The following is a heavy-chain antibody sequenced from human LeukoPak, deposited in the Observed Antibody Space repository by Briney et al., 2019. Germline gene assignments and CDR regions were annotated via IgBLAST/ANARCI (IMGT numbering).Heavy chain of an antibody. CDR1: GGSISSYY. CDR2: IYYSGST. J-gene: IGHJ4*02. Sequence: PSETLSLTCTVSGGSISSYYWRWIRQPPGKGLEWIGYIYYSGSTNYNPSLKSRVTISVDTSKNQFSLKLSSVTAADTAVYYCARHQYDFWSGFNFDYWGQGTLVTVSS. V-gene: IGHV4-59*08. CDR3: ARHQYDFWSGFNFDY. D-gene: IGHD3-3*01.